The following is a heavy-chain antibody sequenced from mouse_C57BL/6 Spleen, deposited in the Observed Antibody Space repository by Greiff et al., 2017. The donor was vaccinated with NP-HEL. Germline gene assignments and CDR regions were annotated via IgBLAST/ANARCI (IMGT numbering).Heavy chain of an antibody. J-gene: IGHJ4*01. V-gene: IGHV1-4*01. CDR2: INPSSGYT. CDR3: ARSSSGSSYYAMDY. Sequence: QVQLQQSGAELARPGASVKMSCKASGYTFTSYTMHWVKQRPGQGLEWIGYINPSSGYTKYNQKFKDKATLTADKSSSTAYMQLSSLTSEDSAVYDCARSSSGSSYYAMDYWGQGTSVTVSS. D-gene: IGHD1-1*01. CDR1: GYTFTSYT.